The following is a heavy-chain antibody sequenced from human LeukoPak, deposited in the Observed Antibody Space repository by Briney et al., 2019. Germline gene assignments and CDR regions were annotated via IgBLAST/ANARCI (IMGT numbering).Heavy chain of an antibody. CDR2: IYTSGST. Sequence: SQTLSLTCTVSGGSISSGSYYWSWIRQPAGKRLEWIGRIYTSGSTNYNPSLKSRVTISVDTSKNQFSLKLSSVTAADTAVYYCARGALVTIFGVVTPYYFDYWGQGTLVTVSS. CDR1: GGSISSGSYY. D-gene: IGHD3-3*01. CDR3: ARGALVTIFGVVTPYYFDY. J-gene: IGHJ4*02. V-gene: IGHV4-61*02.